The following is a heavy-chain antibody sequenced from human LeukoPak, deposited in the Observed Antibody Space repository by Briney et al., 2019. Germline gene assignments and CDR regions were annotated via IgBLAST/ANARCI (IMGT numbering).Heavy chain of an antibody. Sequence: GRSLRLSCAASGFTFSSYAMHWVRQAPGKGLEWVAVISYDGSNKYYADSVKGRFTISRDNSKNTLYLQMNSLRAEDTAVYYCASDSNDAFDIWGQGTMVTVSS. J-gene: IGHJ3*02. CDR1: GFTFSSYA. CDR2: ISYDGSNK. V-gene: IGHV3-30-3*01. CDR3: ASDSNDAFDI.